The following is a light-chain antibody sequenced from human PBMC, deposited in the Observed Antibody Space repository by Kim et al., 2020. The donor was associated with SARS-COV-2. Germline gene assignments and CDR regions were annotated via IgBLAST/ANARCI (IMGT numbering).Light chain of an antibody. CDR3: AAWDDSLNGQVV. CDR2: SNN. Sequence: RVTISCSGSSSNIGSNTVNWYHQLPGTAPKLLIYSNNQRPSGVPDRFSGSKSGTSASLAISGLQSEDEADYYCAAWDDSLNGQVVFGGGTKVTVL. V-gene: IGLV1-44*01. CDR1: SSNIGSNT. J-gene: IGLJ2*01.